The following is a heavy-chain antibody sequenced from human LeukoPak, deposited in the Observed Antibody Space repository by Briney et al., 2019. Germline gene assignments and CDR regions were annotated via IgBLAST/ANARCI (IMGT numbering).Heavy chain of an antibody. CDR2: VKSKTDGGTT. CDR3: TTEGAHYDILTGYYLGGLGGFDY. D-gene: IGHD3-9*01. CDR1: GFTFSNAW. V-gene: IGHV3-15*01. J-gene: IGHJ4*02. Sequence: GGSLRLSCAASGFTFSNAWMSWVRQAPGKGLEWVCRVKSKTDGGTTDYAAPVKGRFNISRDDSKNTLYLQMNSLKTEDTAVYYCTTEGAHYDILTGYYLGGLGGFDYWGQGTLVTVSS.